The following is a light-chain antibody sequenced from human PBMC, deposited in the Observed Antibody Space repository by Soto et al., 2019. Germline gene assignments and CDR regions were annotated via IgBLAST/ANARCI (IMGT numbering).Light chain of an antibody. CDR2: GAS. CDR3: QQYGSSAST. Sequence: EIDFAQPPSTKPKSTRERATLSCRASQSVRSSNLAWYQQKPGQAPRLLIYGASSRATGISDRFSGSGSGTDFTLTISRLEPEDFAVYYCQQYGSSASTFGQGTKVDIK. CDR1: QSVRSSN. J-gene: IGKJ1*01. V-gene: IGKV3-20*01.